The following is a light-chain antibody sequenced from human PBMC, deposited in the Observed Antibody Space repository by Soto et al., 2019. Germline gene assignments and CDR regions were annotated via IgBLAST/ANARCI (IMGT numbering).Light chain of an antibody. CDR2: DVS. J-gene: IGKJ5*01. V-gene: IGKV3-11*01. CDR3: HQRYNWPRVT. CDR1: QSVSNS. Sequence: EIVLTQSPATLSLSPGERVTLSCRASQSVSNSLAWYQQKPGQPPRLLIYDVSNRATGIPARFSGSGSGTDFTLTITSLEPEDFAVYFCHQRYNWPRVTFGLRTRLEI.